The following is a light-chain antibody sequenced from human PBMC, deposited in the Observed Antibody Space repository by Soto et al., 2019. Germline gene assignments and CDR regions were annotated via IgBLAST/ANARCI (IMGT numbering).Light chain of an antibody. V-gene: IGLV2-23*03. CDR3: CSYAGSSTFHVV. J-gene: IGLJ2*01. Sequence: QSVLSQPSSVSGSPGHSITISCTGTSSDVGSYNLVTWYQQHPGKAPKLMIYEGSKRPSGVSNRFSGSKSGNTASLTISGLQAEDEADYYCCSYAGSSTFHVVFGGGTKVTVL. CDR1: SSDVGSYNL. CDR2: EGS.